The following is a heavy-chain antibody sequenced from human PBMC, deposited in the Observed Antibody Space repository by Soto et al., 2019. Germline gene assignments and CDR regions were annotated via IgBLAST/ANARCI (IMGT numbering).Heavy chain of an antibody. CDR3: AGAVGGTPYFDC. Sequence: QVQLQESGPGLVKPSATLSLTCAVSGGSISSSYWWSWVRQPPGKGLEWIGEIFQSGATNYNPSLKSRVTISVDKSKKQFSLMVNSVTAADTAMYYCAGAVGGTPYFDCWGQGTLVTVSS. CDR2: IFQSGAT. J-gene: IGHJ4*02. D-gene: IGHD6-19*01. CDR1: GGSISSSYW. V-gene: IGHV4-4*02.